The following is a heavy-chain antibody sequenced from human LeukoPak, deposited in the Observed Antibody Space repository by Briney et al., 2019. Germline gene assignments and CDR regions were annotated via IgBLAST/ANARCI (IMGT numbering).Heavy chain of an antibody. V-gene: IGHV4-4*02. CDR2: IYHSGST. Sequence: SGTLSLTCAVSGGSISSSNWWSWVRQPPGKGLEWIGEIYHSGSTNYNPSLKSRVTISVDKSKNQFSLKLSSVTAADTAVYYCARAGWGIAAAGNDYWGQGTLVTVSS. CDR3: ARAGWGIAAAGNDY. CDR1: GGSISSSNW. J-gene: IGHJ4*02. D-gene: IGHD6-13*01.